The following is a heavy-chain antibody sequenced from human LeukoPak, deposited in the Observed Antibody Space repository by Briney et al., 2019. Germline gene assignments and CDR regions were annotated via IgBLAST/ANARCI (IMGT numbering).Heavy chain of an antibody. CDR1: GFTLSRYA. CDR3: VQDGVSSSSSRDNFDY. J-gene: IGHJ4*02. D-gene: IGHD6-6*01. V-gene: IGHV3-23*01. CDR2: ISSIGGTT. Sequence: GGCLRLSCAASGFTLSRYAMSWGRQALGKGLGWGSGISSIGGTTSYAESVKGRFTISRHNSKHSLYLPMSSLRAADTAVYYCVQDGVSSSSSRDNFDYWGQGTMVTVSS.